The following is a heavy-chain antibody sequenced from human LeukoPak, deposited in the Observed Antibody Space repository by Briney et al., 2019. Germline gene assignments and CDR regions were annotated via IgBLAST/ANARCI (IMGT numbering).Heavy chain of an antibody. V-gene: IGHV3-74*01. CDR1: GFTFSSYW. Sequence: PGGSLRLSCAASGFTFSSYWMHWVRQAPGKGLVWVSRIKSDGSSISYADSVKGRFTISRDNAKNALYLQMNSLRAEDTAVYYCARDGYSCGHDFDYWGQGTLVTVSS. J-gene: IGHJ4*02. D-gene: IGHD5-18*01. CDR3: ARDGYSCGHDFDY. CDR2: IKSDGSSI.